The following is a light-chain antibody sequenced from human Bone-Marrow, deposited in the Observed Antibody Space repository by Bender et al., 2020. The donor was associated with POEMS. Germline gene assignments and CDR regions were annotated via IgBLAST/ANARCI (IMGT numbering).Light chain of an antibody. CDR3: SAYAGTNNLRV. CDR1: SSDVGDYNY. Sequence: QSALTQPASVSGSPGQSITISCTGTSSDVGDYNYVSWYQQHPGKAPKLMIYDVSYRSSGVSNRFSGSKSGNTASLTISGLQAEDEADYYCSAYAGTNNLRVFGGGTKLTVL. V-gene: IGLV2-14*01. J-gene: IGLJ3*02. CDR2: DVS.